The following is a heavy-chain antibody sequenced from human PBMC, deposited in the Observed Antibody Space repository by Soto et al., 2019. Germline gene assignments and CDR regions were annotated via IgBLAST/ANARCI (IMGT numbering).Heavy chain of an antibody. J-gene: IGHJ4*02. CDR3: AGERSGTADY. CDR2: MNPNSGNT. D-gene: IGHD1-1*01. Sequence: QVQLVQSGAEVKKPGASEKVSCKASGYTFTSYDINWVRQATGQGLEWMGWMNPNSGNTGYAQKFQGRVTMTRNTSISTAYLQLSCLKSEATAVYFCAGERSGTADYWGQGTVVTVSS. CDR1: GYTFTSYD. V-gene: IGHV1-8*01.